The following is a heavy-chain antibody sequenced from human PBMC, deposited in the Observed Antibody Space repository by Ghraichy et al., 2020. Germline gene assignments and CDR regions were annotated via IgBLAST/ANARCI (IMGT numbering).Heavy chain of an antibody. CDR3: ARALAADAPLDY. CDR1: GFTVSSNY. CDR2: IYSGGST. J-gene: IGHJ4*02. Sequence: GGSLRLSCAASGFTVSSNYMSWVRKAPGKGLEWVSVIYSGGSTYYADSVKGRFTISRDNSKNTLYLQMNSLRAEDTAVYYCARALAADAPLDYWGQGTLVTVSS. V-gene: IGHV3-53*01.